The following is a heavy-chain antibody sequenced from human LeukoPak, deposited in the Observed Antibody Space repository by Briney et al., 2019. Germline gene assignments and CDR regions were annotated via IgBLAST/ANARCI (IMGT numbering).Heavy chain of an antibody. V-gene: IGHV4-61*02. D-gene: IGHD2-21*01. CDR3: AREAPAYCGGDCYPSFDY. CDR1: GGSISSGSYY. Sequence: SETLSLTCTVSGGSISSGSYYWSWIRQPAGKGLEWIGRIYTSGSTNYNPSLKSRGTISVDTSKNQFSLKLSSVTAADTAVYYCAREAPAYCGGDCYPSFDYWGQGTLVTVSS. CDR2: IYTSGST. J-gene: IGHJ4*02.